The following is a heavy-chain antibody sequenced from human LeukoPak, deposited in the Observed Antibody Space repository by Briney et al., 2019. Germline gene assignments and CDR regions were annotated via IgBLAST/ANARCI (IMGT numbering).Heavy chain of an antibody. J-gene: IGHJ4*02. V-gene: IGHV3-21*01. Sequence: GGSLRLSCAASGFTLSRYSMNWVRQAPGKGLEWVSSISSSSSYIYYADSVKGRFTISRDNARNSLYLQMSSLRVEDTAVYYCARDWAGGPHDHWGQGTLVTVSS. CDR3: ARDWAGGPHDH. D-gene: IGHD3-10*01. CDR2: ISSSSSYI. CDR1: GFTLSRYS.